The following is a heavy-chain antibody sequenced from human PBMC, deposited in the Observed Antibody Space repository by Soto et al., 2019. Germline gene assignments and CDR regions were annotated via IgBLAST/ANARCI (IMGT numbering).Heavy chain of an antibody. CDR3: ARSIAAAGSFGPYYYYGMDV. CDR2: IWYDGSNK. D-gene: IGHD6-13*01. J-gene: IGHJ6*02. Sequence: QVQLVESGGGVVQPGRSLRLSCAASGFTFSSYGMHWVRQAPGKGLEWVAVIWYDGSNKYYAESVKGRFTISRDNSKNTLYLQMNSLSAEDTAVYYCARSIAAAGSFGPYYYYGMDVWGQGTTVTVSS. V-gene: IGHV3-33*01. CDR1: GFTFSSYG.